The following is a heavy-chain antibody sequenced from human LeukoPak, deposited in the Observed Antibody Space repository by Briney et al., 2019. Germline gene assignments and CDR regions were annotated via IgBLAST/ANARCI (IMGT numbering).Heavy chain of an antibody. CDR2: ISSSGRTI. CDR1: GFTFSSYE. J-gene: IGHJ4*02. CDR3: SSSTAIGY. Sequence: GGSLRLSCAASGFTFSSYEMNWVRQAPGKGLEWVSYISSSGRTIYYADSVKGRFTISRDNAKNPLYLQMSSLRTEDTAVYYCSSSTAIGYWGQGTLVTVSS. V-gene: IGHV3-48*03.